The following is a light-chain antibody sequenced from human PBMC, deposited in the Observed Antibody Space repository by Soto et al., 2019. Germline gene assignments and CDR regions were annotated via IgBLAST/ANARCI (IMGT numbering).Light chain of an antibody. Sequence: IQLTQSPSSLSASVGDSVTVTCRASQSINLYLNWYQQKPGKAPPLLIYAASILQSGVPSRFSGGGSRTDFTLTISSLQPEDVATYYCQQSYRRPYTVGQGNKLEI. CDR2: AAS. CDR3: QQSYRRPYT. CDR1: QSINLY. J-gene: IGKJ2*01. V-gene: IGKV1-39*01.